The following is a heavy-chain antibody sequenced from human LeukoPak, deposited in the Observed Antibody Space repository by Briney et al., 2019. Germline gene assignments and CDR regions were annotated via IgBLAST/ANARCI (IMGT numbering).Heavy chain of an antibody. CDR2: ISGNGGYT. V-gene: IGHV3-23*01. Sequence: QSGGSLRLSCAASGFTFSSYGMSWVRQAPGKGLEWVSAISGNGGYTYYADSVKGRFTISRDNSKNTLYLQMNSLRAEDTAVYYCAKGASRDIVATMLRRSSLYSYYYMDVWGKGTTVTISS. CDR1: GFTFSSYG. J-gene: IGHJ6*03. D-gene: IGHD5-12*01. CDR3: AKGASRDIVATMLRRSSLYSYYYMDV.